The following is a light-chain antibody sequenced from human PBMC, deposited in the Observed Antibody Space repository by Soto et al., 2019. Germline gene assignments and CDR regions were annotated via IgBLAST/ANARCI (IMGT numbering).Light chain of an antibody. J-gene: IGKJ5*01. CDR2: GAS. Sequence: SGLTPSPRTLSLSPWERAPVSCRASQSFNSIYLAWYQQKPGQAPRLLIYGASSRATGIPDRFSGSGSGTDFTLTISRLEPEDFAVYYCQQYGNSIPITFGQGTRLEIK. CDR3: QQYGNSIPIT. V-gene: IGKV3-20*01. CDR1: QSFNSIY.